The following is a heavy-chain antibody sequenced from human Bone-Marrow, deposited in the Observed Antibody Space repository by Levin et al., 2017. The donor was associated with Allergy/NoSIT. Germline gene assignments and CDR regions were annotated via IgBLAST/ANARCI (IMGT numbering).Heavy chain of an antibody. CDR2: IKSKTDGETT. J-gene: IGHJ5*02. Sequence: GGSLRLSCAASGFSFSNAWMSWVRQAPGKGLEWVGRIKSKTDGETTDYAAAEKGRCTISRDDSKNMMFLEMNRLKAEDTAVYYCTPQNPFKAGAGVDPWGPGTLVTVSS. CDR3: TPQNPFKAGAGVDP. D-gene: IGHD3-10*01. V-gene: IGHV3-15*01. CDR1: GFSFSNAW.